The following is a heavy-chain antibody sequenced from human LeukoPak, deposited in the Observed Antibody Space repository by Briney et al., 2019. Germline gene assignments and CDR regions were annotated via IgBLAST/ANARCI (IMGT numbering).Heavy chain of an antibody. CDR2: IYYSEST. J-gene: IGHJ4*02. Sequence: SETLSLTCTVSGGSISSSSYYWGWIRQPPGKGLEWIGSIYYSESTYYSPSLKSRVTISVDTSKNQFSLKLSSVTAADTAVYYCASAVAGTPAYWGQGTLVTVSS. CDR1: GGSISSSSYY. CDR3: ASAVAGTPAY. D-gene: IGHD6-19*01. V-gene: IGHV4-39*01.